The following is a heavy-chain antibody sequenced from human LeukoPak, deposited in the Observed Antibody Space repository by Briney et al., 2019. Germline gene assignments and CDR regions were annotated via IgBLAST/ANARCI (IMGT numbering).Heavy chain of an antibody. CDR3: ARDSAHGIDY. Sequence: PSETLSLTCTVSGGSISSSSYYWGWIRQPPGKGLEWIGSIYYSGSTYYNPSLKSRVTISVDTSKNQFSLKLSSVTAADTAVYYCARDSAHGIDYWGQGTLVTVSS. J-gene: IGHJ4*02. D-gene: IGHD1-14*01. CDR2: IYYSGST. CDR1: GGSISSSSYY. V-gene: IGHV4-39*07.